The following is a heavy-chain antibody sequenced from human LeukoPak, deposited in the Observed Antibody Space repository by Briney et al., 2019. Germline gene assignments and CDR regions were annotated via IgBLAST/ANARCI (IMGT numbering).Heavy chain of an antibody. J-gene: IGHJ5*02. D-gene: IGHD2-2*01. Sequence: SSETLSLTCAVYGGSFSGYYWSWIRQPPGKGLEWIGEINHSGSTNYNPSLKSRVTISVDTSKNQFSLKLSSVTAADTAVYYCARVWVVPAAKVGWFDPWGQGTLVTVSS. CDR2: INHSGST. CDR3: ARVWVVPAAKVGWFDP. V-gene: IGHV4-34*01. CDR1: GGSFSGYY.